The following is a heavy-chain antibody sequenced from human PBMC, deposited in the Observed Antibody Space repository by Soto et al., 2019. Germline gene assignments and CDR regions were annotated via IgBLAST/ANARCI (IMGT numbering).Heavy chain of an antibody. Sequence: GGSLRLSCAASGFTFSSYAMSWVRQAPGKGLEWVSAISGSGGSTYYADSVKGRFTISRDNSKNTLYLQMNSLRAEDTAVYYCAKDGTYYYDSSTHGAFDIWGQGTMVTVSS. CDR1: GFTFSSYA. V-gene: IGHV3-23*01. D-gene: IGHD3-22*01. CDR2: ISGSGGST. CDR3: AKDGTYYYDSSTHGAFDI. J-gene: IGHJ3*02.